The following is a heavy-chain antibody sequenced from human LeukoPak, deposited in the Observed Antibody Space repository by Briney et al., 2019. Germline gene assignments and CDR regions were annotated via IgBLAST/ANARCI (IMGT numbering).Heavy chain of an antibody. CDR2: INHSGST. CDR1: GGSISSSGYY. D-gene: IGHD2-2*02. CDR3: ARVGPAAISQKRTNWFDP. Sequence: SETLSLTCTVSGGSISSSGYYWGWIRQPPGKGLEWIGEINHSGSTNYNPSLKSRVTISVDTSKNQFSLKLSSVTAADTAVYYCARVGPAAISQKRTNWFDPWGQGTLVTVSS. V-gene: IGHV4-39*07. J-gene: IGHJ5*02.